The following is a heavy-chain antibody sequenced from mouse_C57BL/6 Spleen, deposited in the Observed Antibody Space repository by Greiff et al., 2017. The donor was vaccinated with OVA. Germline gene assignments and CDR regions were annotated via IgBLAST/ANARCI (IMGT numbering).Heavy chain of an antibody. CDR3: ARDTTVVSYYFGY. CDR1: GFTFSSYA. CDR2: ISDGGSYT. Sequence: DVKVEESGGGLVKPGGSLTLSCAASGFTFSSYAMSWVRQTPEKRLEWVATISDGGSYTYYPDNVKGRFTISRDNAKNNLYLQMSHLKSEDTTMYYGARDTTVVSYYFGYWGQGTTLTVSS. J-gene: IGHJ2*01. V-gene: IGHV5-4*01. D-gene: IGHD1-1*01.